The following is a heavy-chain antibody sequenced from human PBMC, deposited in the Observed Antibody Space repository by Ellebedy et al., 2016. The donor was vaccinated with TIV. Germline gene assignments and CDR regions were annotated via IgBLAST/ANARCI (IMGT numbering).Heavy chain of an antibody. Sequence: GESLKISCAASGFTFSSYVIHWVRQAPGKGLEWVAVISYDGSNKYYADSVKGRFTISRDNSKNTLYLQMNSLRAEDTAVYYCARDWGSSPIDYWGQGTLVTVSS. CDR3: ARDWGSSPIDY. V-gene: IGHV3-30-3*01. CDR1: GFTFSSYV. D-gene: IGHD6-6*01. CDR2: ISYDGSNK. J-gene: IGHJ4*02.